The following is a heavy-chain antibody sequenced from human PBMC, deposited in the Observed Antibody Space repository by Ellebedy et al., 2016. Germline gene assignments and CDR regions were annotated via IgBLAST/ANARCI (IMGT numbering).Heavy chain of an antibody. J-gene: IGHJ4*02. CDR3: ARDKFTLFDY. CDR2: INAGNGYT. D-gene: IGHD2-15*01. Sequence: ASVKVSCKASGYTFSRFAMYWVRKAPGQRLEWMGYINAGNGYTKYSQKFQGRVTITRATSATTTYMELTPMTSEDTAVYYCARDKFTLFDYWGQGTLVTVSS. CDR1: GYTFSRFA. V-gene: IGHV1-3*01.